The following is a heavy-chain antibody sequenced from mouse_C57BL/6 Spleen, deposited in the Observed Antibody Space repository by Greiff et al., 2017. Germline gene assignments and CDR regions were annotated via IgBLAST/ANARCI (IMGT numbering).Heavy chain of an antibody. Sequence: QVQLQQSGPELVKPGASVKISCKASGYAFSSSWMNWVKQRPGKGLEWIGRIYPGDGDTNYNGKFKGKATLTADKSSSTAYMQLSSLTSEDSAVDFCDRSYCSSVDYLDYGGQGTTLTVSS. CDR1: GYAFSSSW. CDR3: DRSYCSSVDYLDY. J-gene: IGHJ2*01. V-gene: IGHV1-82*01. CDR2: IYPGDGDT. D-gene: IGHD1-1*01.